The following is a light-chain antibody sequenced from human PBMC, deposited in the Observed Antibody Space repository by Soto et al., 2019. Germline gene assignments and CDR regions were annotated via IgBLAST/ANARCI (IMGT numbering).Light chain of an antibody. CDR1: QSISSY. V-gene: IGKV1-39*01. CDR2: AAS. CDR3: QQSYSTPPS. Sequence: DIQMTQSPSSLSASVGDRVTITCRASQSISSYLNWYQQKPGKAPKILIYAASSLQSGVPSRYSGSGSGKDFTLTISSLQPEDFATYYCQQSYSTPPSFGQGTKLEIK. J-gene: IGKJ2*01.